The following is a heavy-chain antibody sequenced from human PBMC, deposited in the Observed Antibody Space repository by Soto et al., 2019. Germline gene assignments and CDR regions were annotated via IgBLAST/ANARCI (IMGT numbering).Heavy chain of an antibody. V-gene: IGHV3-23*01. CDR3: AKSVGYCSSTRCYAGWFDP. J-gene: IGHJ5*02. D-gene: IGHD2-2*01. Sequence: EVQLLESGGGLVQPGGSLRLSCAASGFTFSSYAMSWVRQAPGKGLEWVSAISGSGGSTYYADSVKGRFTISRDNSKNPLYLQMNSLRAEDTAVYYCAKSVGYCSSTRCYAGWFDPWGQGTLVTVSS. CDR2: ISGSGGST. CDR1: GFTFSSYA.